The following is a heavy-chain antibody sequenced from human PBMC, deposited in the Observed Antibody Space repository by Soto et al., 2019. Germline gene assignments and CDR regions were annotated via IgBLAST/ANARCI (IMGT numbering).Heavy chain of an antibody. Sequence: VQLVESGGGLIQPGGSLRLSCVASGLTVSQNYMAWVRQAPERGPQWVSVLYAEGSTYYTESVKGRFTISRDPSKNTLFLQMDGLRAEDTAVYYCVRPRPSGENYGMDVWGQGTTVTVSS. V-gene: IGHV3-53*01. J-gene: IGHJ6*02. CDR3: VRPRPSGENYGMDV. CDR2: LYAEGST. CDR1: GLTVSQNY. D-gene: IGHD1-26*01.